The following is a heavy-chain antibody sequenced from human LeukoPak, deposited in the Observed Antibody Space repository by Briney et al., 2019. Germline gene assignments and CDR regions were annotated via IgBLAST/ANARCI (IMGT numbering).Heavy chain of an antibody. Sequence: GGSLRLSCAASGFTFSSYWMSWVRQAPGKGLEWVANIKQDGSEKYYADSVKGRFTISRDNSKNTLYLQMNSLRAEDTAVYYCAKDFLQLWSIFDYWGQGTLVTVSS. CDR3: AKDFLQLWSIFDY. CDR1: GFTFSSYW. V-gene: IGHV3-7*01. J-gene: IGHJ4*02. D-gene: IGHD5-18*01. CDR2: IKQDGSEK.